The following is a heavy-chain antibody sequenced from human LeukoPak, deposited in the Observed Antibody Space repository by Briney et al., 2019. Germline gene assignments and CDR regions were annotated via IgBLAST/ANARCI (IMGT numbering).Heavy chain of an antibody. V-gene: IGHV1-18*01. CDR2: ISGYNGNT. J-gene: IGHJ6*02. Sequence: ASVKVSCKTSGYTFNNYGINWVRQAPGQGLEWVGWISGYNGNTNYAQKFKRRITITIDTPTSTGYMELRSLTSDDTAVFYCARYGGGETWYAHFGMDAWGRGTTVTVSS. CDR3: ARYGGGETWYAHFGMDA. D-gene: IGHD3-16*01. CDR1: GYTFNNYG.